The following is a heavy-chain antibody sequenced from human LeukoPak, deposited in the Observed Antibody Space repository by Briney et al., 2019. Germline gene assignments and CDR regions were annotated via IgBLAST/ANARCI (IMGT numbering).Heavy chain of an antibody. CDR2: IYHSGST. V-gene: IGHV4-4*02. D-gene: IGHD6-6*01. CDR3: ARATGYSSSFPTPSMDV. CDR1: GGSISSDNW. J-gene: IGHJ6*03. Sequence: SGTLSLTCAVSGGSISSDNWWSWVRQPPGKGLEWSGEIYHSGSTNYNPSLKRRVTISVGTSKNQFSLKLSSVTAADTAVSYCARATGYSSSFPTPSMDVSGKGTTVTVSS.